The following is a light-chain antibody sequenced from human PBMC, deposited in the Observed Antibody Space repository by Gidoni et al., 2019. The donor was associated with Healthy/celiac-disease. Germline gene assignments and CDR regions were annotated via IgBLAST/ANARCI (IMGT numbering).Light chain of an antibody. CDR3: YSYAGSSTVV. Sequence: QSDLTQPASVSGSPGQSITISCTGTSSDVGSYNLVTWYPQHPGKAPKLMIYEGSKRPSGVSTRFSGSKSGNTDSLTISGLQTEDEADYYCYSYAGSSTVVFGGGTTLTVL. CDR1: SSDVGSYNL. V-gene: IGLV2-23*01. J-gene: IGLJ2*01. CDR2: EGS.